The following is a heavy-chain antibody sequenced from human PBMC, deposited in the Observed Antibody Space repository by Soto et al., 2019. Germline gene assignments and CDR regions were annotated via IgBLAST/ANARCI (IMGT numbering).Heavy chain of an antibody. V-gene: IGHV3-23*01. J-gene: IGHJ4*02. CDR1: GFTFSSYA. D-gene: IGHD3-10*01. CDR2: ISGSGGST. CDR3: AKEELLWFGELLKNGFDY. Sequence: GGSLRLSCAASGFTFSSYAMSWVRQAPGKGLEWVSAISGSGGSTYYADSVKGRFTISRDNSKNTLYLQMNSLRAEDTAVYYCAKEELLWFGELLKNGFDYWGQGTLVTVSS.